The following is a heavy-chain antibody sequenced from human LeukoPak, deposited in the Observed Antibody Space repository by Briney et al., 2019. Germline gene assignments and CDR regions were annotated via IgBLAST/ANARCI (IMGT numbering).Heavy chain of an antibody. J-gene: IGHJ6*03. CDR1: GGSISSSSYY. CDR2: IYYSGST. D-gene: IGHD2-15*01. Sequence: SETLSLTCTVSGGSISSSSYYWSWIRQPPGKGLEWIGYIYYSGSTNYNPSLKSRVTISVDTSKNQFSLKLSSVTAADTAVYYCARTSEGYCSGGSCWDFYYYMDVWGKGTTVTVSS. CDR3: ARTSEGYCSGGSCWDFYYYMDV. V-gene: IGHV4-61*01.